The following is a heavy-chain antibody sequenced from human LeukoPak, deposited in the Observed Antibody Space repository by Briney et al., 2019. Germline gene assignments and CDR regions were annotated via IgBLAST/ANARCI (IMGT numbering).Heavy chain of an antibody. D-gene: IGHD3-10*01. Sequence: ASVKVSCKASGYTFTSYGISWVRQAPGQGLEWMGWISAYNGKTNYAQKLQGRGTMTTDTSTSTAYMELRSLRSDDTAVHGCARVQYYGSGSYYNLGFDPWGQGTLVTVSS. J-gene: IGHJ5*02. CDR3: ARVQYYGSGSYYNLGFDP. V-gene: IGHV1-18*04. CDR1: GYTFTSYG. CDR2: ISAYNGKT.